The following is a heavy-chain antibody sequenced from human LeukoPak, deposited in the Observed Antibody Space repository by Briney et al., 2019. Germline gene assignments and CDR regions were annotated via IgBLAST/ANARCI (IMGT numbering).Heavy chain of an antibody. Sequence: GGSLRLSCAASGFTSSSYSMNWVRQAPGKGLEWVSYISSGSRTIYYAGSVKGRFTISRDNAKNSLYLQMNSLRAEDTAVYYCAELGITMIGGVWGKGTTVTISS. J-gene: IGHJ6*04. CDR1: GFTSSSYS. CDR3: AELGITMIGGV. CDR2: ISSGSRTI. D-gene: IGHD3-10*02. V-gene: IGHV3-48*04.